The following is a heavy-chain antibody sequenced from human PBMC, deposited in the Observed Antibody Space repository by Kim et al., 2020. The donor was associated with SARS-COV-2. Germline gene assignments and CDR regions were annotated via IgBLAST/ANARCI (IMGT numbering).Heavy chain of an antibody. V-gene: IGHV3-30*18. CDR3: AKDRYSPSGSYGIVDP. CDR1: GFTFSSYG. J-gene: IGHJ5*02. CDR2: ISYDGSNK. Sequence: GGSLRLSCAASGFTFSSYGMHWVRQAPGKGLEWVAVISYDGSNKYYADSVKGRFTISRDNSKNTLYLQMNSLRAEDTAVYYCAKDRYSPSGSYGIVDPWGQGTLVTVSS. D-gene: IGHD1-26*01.